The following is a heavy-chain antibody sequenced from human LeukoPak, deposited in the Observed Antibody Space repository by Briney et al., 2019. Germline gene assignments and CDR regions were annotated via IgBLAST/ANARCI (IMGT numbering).Heavy chain of an antibody. CDR2: INWNSGGM. J-gene: IGHJ4*02. CDR1: GFTFDDYA. CDR3: AKVRAPLSGNSYYFDY. Sequence: GGSLRLSCTASGFTFDDYAMHWVRQAPGKGLEWVSGINWNSGGMAYADSVKGRFTISRDNAKNSLYLQMNSLRPEDTALYYCAKVRAPLSGNSYYFDYWGQGTLVTVSS. V-gene: IGHV3-9*01. D-gene: IGHD1-26*01.